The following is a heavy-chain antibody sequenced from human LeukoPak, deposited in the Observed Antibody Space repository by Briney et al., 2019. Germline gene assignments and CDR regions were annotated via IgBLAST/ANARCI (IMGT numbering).Heavy chain of an antibody. CDR2: ISYDGPNK. J-gene: IGHJ4*02. Sequence: GGSLRLSCAASAFTFSTYSMHWVRQAPGKGLEWVAAISYDGPNKNYADSVKGRFTISRDNSKNTLYLQMNSLRAEDTAVYYCARGLRIAVAGNIDFWGQGTLVTVSS. D-gene: IGHD6-19*01. V-gene: IGHV3-30*04. CDR1: AFTFSTYS. CDR3: ARGLRIAVAGNIDF.